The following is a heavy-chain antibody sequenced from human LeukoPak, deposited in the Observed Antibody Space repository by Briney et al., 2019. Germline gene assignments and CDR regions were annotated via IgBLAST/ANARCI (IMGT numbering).Heavy chain of an antibody. J-gene: IGHJ4*02. CDR3: VRQGAYGDYGVFDY. Sequence: QPGGSLRLSCAGSGFTFSSYSMNWVRHAPGKGLEWVSYIGHTGSITDYADSVKGRFTISRDNAKNSLYLQMNTLRAEDTAVYYCVRQGAYGDYGVFDYWGQGTLVTVSS. V-gene: IGHV3-48*01. D-gene: IGHD4-17*01. CDR1: GFTFSSYS. CDR2: IGHTGSIT.